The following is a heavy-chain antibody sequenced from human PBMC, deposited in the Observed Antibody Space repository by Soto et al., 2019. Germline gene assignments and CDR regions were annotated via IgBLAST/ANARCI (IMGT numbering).Heavy chain of an antibody. Sequence: GGSLRLSCAASGFTFSSYWMSWVRQAPGKGLEWVANIKQDGSEKYYVDSVKGRFTISRDNAKNSLYLQMNSLRAEDTAVYYCARDLGRDFGELGVWFDYWGQGTLVTVSS. D-gene: IGHD3-10*01. CDR3: ARDLGRDFGELGVWFDY. V-gene: IGHV3-7*05. J-gene: IGHJ4*02. CDR2: IKQDGSEK. CDR1: GFTFSSYW.